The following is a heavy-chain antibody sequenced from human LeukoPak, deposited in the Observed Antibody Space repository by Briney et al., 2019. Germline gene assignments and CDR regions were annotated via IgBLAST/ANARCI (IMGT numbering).Heavy chain of an antibody. D-gene: IGHD4-17*01. CDR3: ARGHTVTLFDY. Sequence: ASVKVSCKASGYTFTSYDINWVRQATGQGLEWMGWMNPNSGNTAYAQKFQGRVIMPRNTYISTAYMELSSLRSEDTAVYYCARGHTVTLFDYWGQGTLVTVS. J-gene: IGHJ4*02. CDR2: MNPNSGNT. V-gene: IGHV1-8*01. CDR1: GYTFTSYD.